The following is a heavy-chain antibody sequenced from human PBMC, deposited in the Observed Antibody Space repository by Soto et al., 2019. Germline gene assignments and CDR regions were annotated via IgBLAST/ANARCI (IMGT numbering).Heavy chain of an antibody. CDR1: GFPFNPYG. V-gene: IGHV3-33*08. D-gene: IGHD2-15*01. CDR2: IWNDGSNK. CDR3: ARADCTGAYCYSWPFNYGVDG. J-gene: IGHJ6*02. Sequence: QVQLVESGGGVVQPGGPRGLSCTTPGFPFNPYGMHWVRRAPGKGLEWVAIIWNDGSNKYYADSVKGRFTISRDNSKNTRYLQMNSLRAEDTALYHCARADCTGAYCYSWPFNYGVDGWGQGATVTVSS.